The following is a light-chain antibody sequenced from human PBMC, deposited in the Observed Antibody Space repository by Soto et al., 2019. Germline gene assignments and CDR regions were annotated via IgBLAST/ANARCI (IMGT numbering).Light chain of an antibody. CDR3: SSYTSSSTFVI. J-gene: IGLJ2*01. Sequence: QPVLTQPASVSGSPGQAIIISCTGTSSDVGGYNYVSWYQQHPGKAPKLIIYDVSNRPSGVSDRFSGSKSGNTASLTIAGLQAEDEADYYCSSYTSSSTFVIFGGGTKLTVL. CDR2: DVS. V-gene: IGLV2-14*03. CDR1: SSDVGGYNY.